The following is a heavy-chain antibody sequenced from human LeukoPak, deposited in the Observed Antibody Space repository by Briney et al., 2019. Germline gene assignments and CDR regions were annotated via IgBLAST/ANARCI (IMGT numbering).Heavy chain of an antibody. CDR1: GFTVSSNY. CDR3: AREVAAAEIDY. CDR2: IYGGGTT. D-gene: IGHD6-13*01. Sequence: PGGSLRLSCAASGFTVSSNYMSWVRQAPGKGLEWVSVIYGGGTTYYADSVKGRFTISRDNSKNTLYLQMNSLRAEDTAVYYCAREVAAAEIDYWGQGTLVTVSS. V-gene: IGHV3-53*01. J-gene: IGHJ4*02.